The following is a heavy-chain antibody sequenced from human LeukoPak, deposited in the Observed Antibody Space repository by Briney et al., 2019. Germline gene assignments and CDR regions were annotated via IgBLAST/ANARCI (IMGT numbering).Heavy chain of an antibody. V-gene: IGHV4-61*08. D-gene: IGHD2-2*01. CDR2: IYHSGST. Sequence: SETLSLTCTVSGGSISTGGFYWSWIRQPPGKGLEWIGSIYHSGSTNYNPSLKSRVTISVDTSKNQFSLKLSSVTAADTAVYYCAGSLGYCSSTSCYAGLSWFDPWGQGTLVTVSS. J-gene: IGHJ5*02. CDR1: GGSISTGGFY. CDR3: AGSLGYCSSTSCYAGLSWFDP.